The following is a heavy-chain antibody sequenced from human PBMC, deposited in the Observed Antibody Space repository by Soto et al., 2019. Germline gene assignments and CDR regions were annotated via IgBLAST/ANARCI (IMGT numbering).Heavy chain of an antibody. Sequence: VKVSCKASGFTFSNSAVQWVRQARGQRLEWIGWIVVGSGNTNYAQKFQERVTITRDMSTSTAYMELSSLRSEDTAVYYCAADNGDSHGSGNYWGQGTLVTVSS. CDR3: AADNGDSHGSGNY. D-gene: IGHD3-10*01. V-gene: IGHV1-58*01. CDR2: IVVGSGNT. J-gene: IGHJ4*02. CDR1: GFTFSNSA.